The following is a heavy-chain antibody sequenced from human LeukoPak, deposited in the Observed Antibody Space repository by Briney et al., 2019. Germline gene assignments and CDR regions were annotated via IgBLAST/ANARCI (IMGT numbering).Heavy chain of an antibody. CDR1: GYTFTGYY. J-gene: IGHJ4*02. Sequence: ASVKVSCKASGYTFTGYYIHWVRQAPGQGLEWMGWINPNSGGTNYAQKFQGRVTMTRDTSISTAYMELSRLRSDDTAVYYCARPGGPYYYDSSGYMVSWGQGTLVTVSS. D-gene: IGHD3-22*01. CDR3: ARPGGPYYYDSSGYMVS. V-gene: IGHV1-2*02. CDR2: INPNSGGT.